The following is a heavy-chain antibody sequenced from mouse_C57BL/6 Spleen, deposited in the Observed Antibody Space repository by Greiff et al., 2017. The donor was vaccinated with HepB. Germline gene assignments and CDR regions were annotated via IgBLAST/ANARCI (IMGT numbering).Heavy chain of an antibody. J-gene: IGHJ2*01. CDR2: IHPNSGST. CDR3: ARSPSCYFDY. V-gene: IGHV1-64*01. Sequence: QVQLQQPGAELVKPGASVKLSCKASGYTFTSYWMHWVKQRPGQGLEWIGMIHPNSGSTNYNAKFKSKATLTVDKSSSTAYMQLSSLTSEDSAVYYCARSPSCYFDYWGQGTTLTVSS. CDR1: GYTFTSYW.